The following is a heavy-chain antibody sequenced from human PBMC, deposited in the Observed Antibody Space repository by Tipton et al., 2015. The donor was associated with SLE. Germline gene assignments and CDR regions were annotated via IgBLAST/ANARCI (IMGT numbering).Heavy chain of an antibody. CDR1: GDSISSNNYY. D-gene: IGHD2/OR15-2a*01. CDR3: AREIQGHRWYYYPLDV. J-gene: IGHJ6*02. CDR2: FYYSGDS. V-gene: IGHV4-39*07. Sequence: LRLSCTVSGDSISSNNYYWGWIRRPPGKGLEWVQTFYYSGDSYYNPSLRSRVTNLVDTPKNQFSLKLNSVTAADTGTYYCAREIQGHRWYYYPLDVWGQGTTVTVSS.